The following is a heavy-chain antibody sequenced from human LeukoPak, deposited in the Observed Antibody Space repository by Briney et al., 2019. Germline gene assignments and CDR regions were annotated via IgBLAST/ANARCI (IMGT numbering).Heavy chain of an antibody. D-gene: IGHD3-10*01. CDR1: GYSFTSYW. J-gene: IGHJ4*02. CDR3: ARRDGSGSYYIDY. CDR2: IYPGDSDT. Sequence: GASLKISCKGSGYSFTSYWIGWMRQLPGKGLEWMGIIYPGDSDTRYNPSFQGQVTISVDKSISTAYLQWSSLKASDTAMYYCARRDGSGSYYIDYWGQGTLVTVSS. V-gene: IGHV5-51*01.